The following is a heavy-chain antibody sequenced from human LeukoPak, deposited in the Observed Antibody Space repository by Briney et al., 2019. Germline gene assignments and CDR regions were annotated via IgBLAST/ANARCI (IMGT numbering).Heavy chain of an antibody. CDR2: INPSGGST. J-gene: IGHJ3*02. CDR3: ARSSAYYNEADI. CDR1: GYTFTSYY. D-gene: IGHD3-9*01. Sequence: ASVTVSCKTSGYTFTSYYIHWVRQAPGQGLEWLGIINPSGGSTTYAQKFQGRVTMTTDTSTSTVYMELTSLRSDDTAVYYCARSSAYYNEADIWGQGTMVTVSS. V-gene: IGHV1-46*01.